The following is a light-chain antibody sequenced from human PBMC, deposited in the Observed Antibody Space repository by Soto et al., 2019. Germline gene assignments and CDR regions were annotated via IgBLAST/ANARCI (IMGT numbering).Light chain of an antibody. CDR3: SSYRSSSTYV. CDR2: DVT. J-gene: IGLJ1*01. V-gene: IGLV2-14*01. CDR1: SSDIGSYNS. Sequence: QSALTQPASVSGSPGQSITISCTGTSSDIGSYNSVSWHQQHPGQAPRLMIYDVTSRASSVPDRFSASKSGNTASLTISGLQAGDEADYYCSSYRSSSTYVFGTGTKVTVL.